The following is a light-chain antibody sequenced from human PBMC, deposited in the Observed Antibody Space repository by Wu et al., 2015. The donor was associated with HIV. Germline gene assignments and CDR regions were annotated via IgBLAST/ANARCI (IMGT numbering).Light chain of an antibody. Sequence: EIVMTQSPATLSVSPGERVTLSCRASQSVSSNLAWYQQKPGQAPRLLIYDTSIRATGIPARFSGTGSGTEFTLTISSLQSEDFAVYYCQQYNNWWTFGQGTKVEIK. CDR3: QQYNNWWT. CDR2: DTS. CDR1: QSVSSN. V-gene: IGKV3-15*01. J-gene: IGKJ1*01.